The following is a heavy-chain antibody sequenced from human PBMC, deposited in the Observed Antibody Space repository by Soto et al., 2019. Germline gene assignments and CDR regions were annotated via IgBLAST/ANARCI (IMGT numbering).Heavy chain of an antibody. V-gene: IGHV3-11*06. D-gene: IGHD4-17*01. CDR2: ISGSSGSK. CDR1: GFIFNDY. J-gene: IGHJ4*02. Sequence: LRLSCAASGFIFNDYMSWIRQAPGKGLEWLSNISGSSGSKKYADAGKGRFTISRDNAKKSLYLEMHSLRAEDTAMYYCARYAAEVTTFFDQWGQGTLVTV. CDR3: ARYAAEVTTFFDQ.